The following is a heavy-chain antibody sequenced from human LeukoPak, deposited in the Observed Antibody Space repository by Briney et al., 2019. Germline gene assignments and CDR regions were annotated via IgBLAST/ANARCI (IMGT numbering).Heavy chain of an antibody. CDR3: ARDSGTTGEVKFDP. V-gene: IGHV4-4*07. D-gene: IGHD3-10*01. J-gene: IGHJ5*02. CDR2: IYNSGST. Sequence: PSETLSLTCSVSGGSISGYYWGWIRQSPGKGLEWIGSIYNSGSTDYNPSLKSRVTMSVDTSKNKFSLKLSSVTAADTAVYYCARDSGTTGEVKFDPWGQGTLVTVSS. CDR1: GGSISGYY.